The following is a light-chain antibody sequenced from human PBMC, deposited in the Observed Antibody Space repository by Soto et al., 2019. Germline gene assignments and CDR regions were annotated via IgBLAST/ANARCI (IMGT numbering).Light chain of an antibody. J-gene: IGKJ1*01. CDR1: QSVSSSY. CDR2: GAS. V-gene: IGKV3-20*01. Sequence: EIVMTQSPATLSVSPGERATLSCRASQSVSSSYLGWYQQKPGQAPRLLIYGASSRATGIPDRFSGSGSGTDFTLTISRLEPEDFAVYYCQQYGSSPWTFGQGTKVDI. CDR3: QQYGSSPWT.